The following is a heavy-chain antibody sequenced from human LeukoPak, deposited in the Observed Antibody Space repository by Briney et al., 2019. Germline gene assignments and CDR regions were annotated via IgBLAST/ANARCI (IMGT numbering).Heavy chain of an antibody. CDR3: ARGGYYDSSGSRAEYFRH. Sequence: PSETLSLTCTVSGGSISSGTYYWGWIRQPPGKGLEWIESIYYSGSTYYNPSLKSRVTISVDTSKNQFSLKLSSVTAADTAVYYCARGGYYDSSGSRAEYFRHWGQGTLVTVSS. CDR1: GGSISSGTYY. J-gene: IGHJ1*01. CDR2: IYYSGST. V-gene: IGHV4-39*01. D-gene: IGHD3-22*01.